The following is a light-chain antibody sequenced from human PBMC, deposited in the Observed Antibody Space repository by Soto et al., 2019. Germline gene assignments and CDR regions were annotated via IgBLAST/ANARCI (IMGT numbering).Light chain of an antibody. CDR1: RAISSNY. J-gene: IGKJ1*01. CDR2: GAS. V-gene: IGKV3-20*01. Sequence: DIVLTQSPGTLSLSPGERATLSCRASRAISSNYLARYQQRPGQPPRLLIYGASTRATGIPDRFSGSGSGTDFTLTISRLEPGDFAVYYCQQFARSPETFGQGTKVEIK. CDR3: QQFARSPET.